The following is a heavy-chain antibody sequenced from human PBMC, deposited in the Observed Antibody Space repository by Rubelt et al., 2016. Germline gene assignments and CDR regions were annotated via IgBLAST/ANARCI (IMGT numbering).Heavy chain of an antibody. J-gene: IGHJ4*02. CDR2: INPNSGGT. V-gene: IGHV1-2*02. D-gene: IGHD5-24*01. Sequence: QVQLVQSGAEVKKAGASAKVSCQASGYIFFGYYIHWVRQAPGQGLEWMGWINPNSGGTNYAQRFQGRVTMTRDTSISTGYMVLSRLRSDDTAVFYCAREDGDYWGQGTLVTVSS. CDR1: GYIFFGYY. CDR3: AREDGDY.